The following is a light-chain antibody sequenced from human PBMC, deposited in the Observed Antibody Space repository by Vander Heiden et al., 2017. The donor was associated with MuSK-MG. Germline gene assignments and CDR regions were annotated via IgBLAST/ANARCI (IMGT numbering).Light chain of an antibody. CDR2: GNS. V-gene: IGLV1-40*01. CDR3: QSYDSSLSAVV. CDR1: SSNIGAGYD. Sequence: QSVLTQPPSVSGAPGQTVPISCTGSSSNIGAGYDVHWYQQLPGTAPKLLIYGNSNRPSGAPDRFSGSKSGTSASLAITGLQAEDEADYYCQSYDSSLSAVVFGGGTKLTVL. J-gene: IGLJ2*01.